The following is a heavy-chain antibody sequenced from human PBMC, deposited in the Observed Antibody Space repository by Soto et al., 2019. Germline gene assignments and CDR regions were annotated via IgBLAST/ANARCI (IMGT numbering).Heavy chain of an antibody. CDR1: GYTFTSYY. CDR2: INPSGDST. Sequence: QVQLVQSGAEVKKPGASVKVSCKASGYTFTSYYMHWVRQAPGQGLEWMGVINPSGDSTRYAQKFKGRVTVTRDASTSKLYKELSSLRSEDTAVYYCARVPSMGWFDPWGQGTLVTVSS. V-gene: IGHV1-46*01. CDR3: ARVPSMGWFDP. J-gene: IGHJ5*02.